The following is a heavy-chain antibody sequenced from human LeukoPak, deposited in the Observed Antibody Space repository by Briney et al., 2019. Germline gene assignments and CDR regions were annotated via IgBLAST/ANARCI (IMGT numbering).Heavy chain of an antibody. CDR3: AKDTAMVHSDY. Sequence: GGSLRLSCAASGFTFSTYALSWVRQAPGKGLEWVSAISGSGGSTYYADSVKGRFTISRDNSKNTLYLQMNSLRAEDTAVYYCAKDTAMVHSDYWGQGTLVTASS. CDR1: GFTFSTYA. D-gene: IGHD5-18*01. J-gene: IGHJ4*02. CDR2: ISGSGGST. V-gene: IGHV3-23*01.